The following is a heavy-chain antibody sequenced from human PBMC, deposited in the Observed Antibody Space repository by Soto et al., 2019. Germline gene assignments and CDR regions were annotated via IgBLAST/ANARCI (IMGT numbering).Heavy chain of an antibody. D-gene: IGHD6-19*01. CDR3: ARGVAGPLHWFDT. Sequence: QVQLVQSGAEVKKPGASVKVSCKASGYTFTSYAMHWVRQAPGQRLEWMGWINAGNGNTKYSQKFQGRGAMTRDASASTAYMGLGSLRSEDTAVYSCARGVAGPLHWFDTWGQGTLVTVSS. CDR1: GYTFTSYA. J-gene: IGHJ5*02. V-gene: IGHV1-3*01. CDR2: INAGNGNT.